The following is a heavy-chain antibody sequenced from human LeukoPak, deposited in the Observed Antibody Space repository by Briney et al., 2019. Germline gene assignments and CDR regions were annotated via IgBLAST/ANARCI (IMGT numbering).Heavy chain of an antibody. CDR2: ISYDGSNK. CDR1: GFTFSSYG. D-gene: IGHD2-21*02. Sequence: GRSLRLSCAASGFTFSSYGMHWVRQAPGKGLEWVAVISYDGSNKYYADSVKGRFTISRDNSKNTLYLQMNSLRAEDTAVYYCAKDLSGRCGGDCYSMVYWGQGTLVTVSS. J-gene: IGHJ4*02. V-gene: IGHV3-30*18. CDR3: AKDLSGRCGGDCYSMVY.